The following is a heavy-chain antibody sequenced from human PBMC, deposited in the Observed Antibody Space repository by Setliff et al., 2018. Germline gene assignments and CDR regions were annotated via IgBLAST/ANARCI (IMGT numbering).Heavy chain of an antibody. J-gene: IGHJ4*02. D-gene: IGHD6-13*01. CDR3: AKGGSSWSFDC. CDR1: GFTFNIYG. CDR2: IGYDGNNK. Sequence: GGSLRLSCAASGFTFNIYGMHWVRQAPGKGLEWVVFIGYDGNNKYYADSVKGRFTISRDNSKNTLSLQMNSLRPEDTAVYYCAKGGSSWSFDCWGQGTLVTVSS. V-gene: IGHV3-30*02.